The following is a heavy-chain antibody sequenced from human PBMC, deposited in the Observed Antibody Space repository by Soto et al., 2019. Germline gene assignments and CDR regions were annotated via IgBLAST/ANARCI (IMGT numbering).Heavy chain of an antibody. D-gene: IGHD6-19*01. CDR1: GFTFSSYA. Sequence: QVQLVESGGGVVQPGKSLRLSCAASGFTFSSYAMHWVRQAPGKWLEWVAVISYDGTNKYYADSVEGRFTISRDNSKNTLFLQMNSLRAEDTAVYYCARQLAVTGSRRAFDLWGQGTLVTVSS. CDR3: ARQLAVTGSRRAFDL. J-gene: IGHJ4*02. CDR2: ISYDGTNK. V-gene: IGHV3-30-3*01.